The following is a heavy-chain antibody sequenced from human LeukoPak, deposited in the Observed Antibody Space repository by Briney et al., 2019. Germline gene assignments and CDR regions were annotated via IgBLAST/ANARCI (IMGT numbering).Heavy chain of an antibody. CDR1: GGSISSSSYY. Sequence: SETLSLTCTVSGGSISSSSYYWGWIRQPPGKGLEWIGSIYYSGRTYNNPSLKSRVTISVDASKNQFSLKLSSVTAADTAVYYCARLAPAGYYYDSRGQYYFDYWGQGTLVTVSS. D-gene: IGHD3-22*01. V-gene: IGHV4-39*01. CDR2: IYYSGRT. J-gene: IGHJ4*02. CDR3: ARLAPAGYYYDSRGQYYFDY.